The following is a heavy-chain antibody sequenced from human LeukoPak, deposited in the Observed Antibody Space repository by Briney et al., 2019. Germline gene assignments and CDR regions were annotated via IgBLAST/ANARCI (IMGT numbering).Heavy chain of an antibody. CDR3: ARGYNWNYRYNWFDP. D-gene: IGHD1-7*01. J-gene: IGHJ5*02. Sequence: SETLSLTCTVSGGSISSYYWSWIRQPAGKGLEWIGRIYTGGSTNYNPSLKSRVTISVDTSKNQFSLKLGSVTAADTAVYYCARGYNWNYRYNWFDPWGQGTLVTVSS. CDR2: IYTGGST. V-gene: IGHV4-4*07. CDR1: GGSISSYY.